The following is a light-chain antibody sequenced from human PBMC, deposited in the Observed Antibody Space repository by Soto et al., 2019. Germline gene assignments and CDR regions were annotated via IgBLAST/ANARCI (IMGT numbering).Light chain of an antibody. CDR2: GAS. V-gene: IGKV3-15*01. CDR3: QRYNNWPPGWT. J-gene: IGKJ1*01. CDR1: QSISTS. Sequence: EIVMTQSPATLYVSPGERVTLSCRASQSISTSLAWYQQKPGQPPSLLIYGASTRATGLPARFSGSGSGTEFTLTISSLQSEDFAIYYCQRYNNWPPGWTFGQGTKVEIK.